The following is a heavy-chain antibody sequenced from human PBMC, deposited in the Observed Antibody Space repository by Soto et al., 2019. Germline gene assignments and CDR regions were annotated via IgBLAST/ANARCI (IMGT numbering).Heavy chain of an antibody. CDR3: ARPKLDGSVDY. D-gene: IGHD3-10*01. Sequence: PSETLSLACTVSGGSISSSSYYWGWIRQPPGKGLEWIGSIYYSGSTYYNPSLKSRVTIXXXTXXXXXSLXLSXVTXADTAVYYCARPKLDGSVDYWGQGTLVTVSS. V-gene: IGHV4-39*01. CDR1: GGSISSSSYY. CDR2: IYYSGST. J-gene: IGHJ4*02.